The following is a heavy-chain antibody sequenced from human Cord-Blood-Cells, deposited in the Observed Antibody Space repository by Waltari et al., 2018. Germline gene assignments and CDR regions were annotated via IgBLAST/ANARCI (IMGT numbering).Heavy chain of an antibody. CDR1: GGSFSGYY. Sequence: QVQLQQWGAGLLKPSETLSLTCAVYGGSFSGYYWSWLRQPPGTGLEWIGEINHRGSTTDNPSLKSRVTISGDTSKNQFSLKLSAVTAADTAVYYCARGQLLRDAVDIWGQGTMVTVSS. CDR3: ARGQLLRDAVDI. V-gene: IGHV4-34*01. D-gene: IGHD3-10*01. CDR2: INHRGST. J-gene: IGHJ3*02.